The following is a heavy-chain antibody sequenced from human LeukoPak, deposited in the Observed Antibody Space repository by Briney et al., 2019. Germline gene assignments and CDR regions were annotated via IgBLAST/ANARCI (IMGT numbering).Heavy chain of an antibody. Sequence: GESLKISCNGSGYXFTSYWICWVRQMPGKGLEWMGIIHPGDSDTRYSPSFQGQVTISADKSISTAYLQWSSLKASDTAMYYCARRDSSSHAFDIWGQGTMVTVSS. V-gene: IGHV5-51*01. J-gene: IGHJ3*02. CDR1: GYXFTSYW. CDR2: IHPGDSDT. CDR3: ARRDSSSHAFDI. D-gene: IGHD3-22*01.